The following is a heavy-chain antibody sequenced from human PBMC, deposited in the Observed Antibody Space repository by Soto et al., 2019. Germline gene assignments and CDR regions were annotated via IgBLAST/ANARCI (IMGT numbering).Heavy chain of an antibody. Sequence: GESLRLSCAASGFTFSSYSMNWVRQAPGKGLEWVSYISSSSSTIYYADSVKGRFTISRDNAKNSLYLQMNSLRDEDTAVYYCARDSHYYDSSGYYPLFDYWGQGTLVTVSS. CDR3: ARDSHYYDSSGYYPLFDY. CDR2: ISSSSSTI. V-gene: IGHV3-48*02. D-gene: IGHD3-22*01. CDR1: GFTFSSYS. J-gene: IGHJ4*02.